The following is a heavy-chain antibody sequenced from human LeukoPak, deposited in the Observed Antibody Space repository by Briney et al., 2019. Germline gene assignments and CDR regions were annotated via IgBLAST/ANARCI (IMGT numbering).Heavy chain of an antibody. CDR3: AREIYGSSFMDV. CDR2: IIPIFGTA. J-gene: IGHJ6*03. D-gene: IGHD3-10*01. Sequence: SVKVSCKASGGTFSSYAISWVRQAPGQGLEWMGGIIPIFGTANYAQKFQGRVTITADESTSTAYMELSSLRSEDTAVYYCAREIYGSSFMDVWGKGTTVTVSS. CDR1: GGTFSSYA. V-gene: IGHV1-69*13.